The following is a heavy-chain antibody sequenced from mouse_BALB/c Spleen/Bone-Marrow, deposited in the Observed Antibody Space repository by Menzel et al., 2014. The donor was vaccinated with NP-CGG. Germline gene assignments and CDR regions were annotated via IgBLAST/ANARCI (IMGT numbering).Heavy chain of an antibody. CDR1: GLSLTVYG. CDR2: IWGDGIT. Sequence: VKLMESGPGLVAPSQSLSITCTVSGLSLTVYGVNWVRQPPGKGLEWLGMIWGDGITDYNSALKSRLSISKDDSKSQVFLKMNSLQTDDTARYYCAREGNYFDYWGQGTTLTVSS. CDR3: AREGNYFDY. J-gene: IGHJ2*01. V-gene: IGHV2-6-7*01.